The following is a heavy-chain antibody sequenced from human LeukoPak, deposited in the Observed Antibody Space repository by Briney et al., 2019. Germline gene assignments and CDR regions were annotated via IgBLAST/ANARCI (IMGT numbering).Heavy chain of an antibody. J-gene: IGHJ4*02. CDR3: ARAAYSGSYWD. V-gene: IGHV4-34*01. Sequence: SETLSLTCAVYGGSFSGYYWSWIRQPPGKGLEWIGEINHSGSTNYNPPLKSRVTLSVDTSKNQFSLKLSSVTAADTAVYYCARAAYSGSYWDWGQGTLVTVSS. CDR2: INHSGST. D-gene: IGHD1-26*01. CDR1: GGSFSGYY.